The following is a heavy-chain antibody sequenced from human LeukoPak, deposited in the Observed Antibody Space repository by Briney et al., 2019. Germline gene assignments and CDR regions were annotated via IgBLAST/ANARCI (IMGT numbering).Heavy chain of an antibody. CDR1: EFSVGSNY. D-gene: IGHD5-12*01. CDR2: IYSGGST. J-gene: IGHJ6*03. CDR3: AKDREYSGYGGYYYYMDV. V-gene: IGHV3-66*02. Sequence: GGSLRLSCAASEFSVGSNYMTWVRQAPGKGLEWVSLIYSGGSTYYADSVKGRFTISRDNSKNTLYLQMNSLRAEDTAVYYCAKDREYSGYGGYYYYMDVWGKGTTVTVSS.